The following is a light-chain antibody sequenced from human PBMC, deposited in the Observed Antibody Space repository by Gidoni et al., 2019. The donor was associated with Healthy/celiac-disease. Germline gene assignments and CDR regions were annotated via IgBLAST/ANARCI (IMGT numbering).Light chain of an antibody. V-gene: IGKV3-20*01. Sequence: EIVLTQSPGTLSLSPGERATLSCRASQSVSSSYLAWYQQKPGQAPRLLIYGASSRATGIPDRFSGSGSGTDFTLTISRLEPEDFAVYDCQQYGGYTFGQGTKLEIK. CDR1: QSVSSSY. CDR3: QQYGGYT. J-gene: IGKJ2*01. CDR2: GAS.